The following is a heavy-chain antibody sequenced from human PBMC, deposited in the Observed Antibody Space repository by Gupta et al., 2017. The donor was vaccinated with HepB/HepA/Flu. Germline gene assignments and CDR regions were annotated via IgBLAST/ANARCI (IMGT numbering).Heavy chain of an antibody. Sequence: EVQLLESGGGLVQPGGSLRLSCAASGFSFSSYAMSWVRQAPGKGLEWVSTCVDSTSSIHYADSVKGRCTISRDSSRDTLYLQMNSLRAEDTAVYYCAKGFSSGWYGIDYWGQGTLVTVSS. J-gene: IGHJ4*02. CDR2: CVDSTSSI. D-gene: IGHD6-19*01. CDR1: GFSFSSYA. V-gene: IGHV3-23*01. CDR3: AKGFSSGWYGIDY.